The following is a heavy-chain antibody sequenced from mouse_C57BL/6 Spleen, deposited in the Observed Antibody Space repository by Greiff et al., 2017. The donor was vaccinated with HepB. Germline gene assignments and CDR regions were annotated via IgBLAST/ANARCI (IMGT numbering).Heavy chain of an antibody. Sequence: QVQLKESGPELVKPGASVKISCKASGYAFSSSWMNWVKQRPGKGLEWIGRIYPGDGDTNYNGKFKGKATLTADKSSSTAYMQLSSLTSEDSAVYFCARDHYGSSYAMDYWGQGTSVTVSS. V-gene: IGHV1-82*01. CDR2: IYPGDGDT. J-gene: IGHJ4*01. CDR1: GYAFSSSW. D-gene: IGHD1-1*01. CDR3: ARDHYGSSYAMDY.